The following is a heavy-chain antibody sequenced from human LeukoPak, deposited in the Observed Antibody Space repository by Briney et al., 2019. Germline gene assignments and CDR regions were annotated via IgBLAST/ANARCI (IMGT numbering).Heavy chain of an antibody. Sequence: ASVKVSCKASGGTFSSYTISWVRQAPGQGLEWMGRINPNSGGTNYAQKFQGRVTMTRDTSISTAYMELSRLRSDDTAVYYCARVQYSYEFDYWGQGTLVTVSS. J-gene: IGHJ4*02. V-gene: IGHV1-2*06. D-gene: IGHD5-18*01. CDR1: GGTFSSYT. CDR2: INPNSGGT. CDR3: ARVQYSYEFDY.